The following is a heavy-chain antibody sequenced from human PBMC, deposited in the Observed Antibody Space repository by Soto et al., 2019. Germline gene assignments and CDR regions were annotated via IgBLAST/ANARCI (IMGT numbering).Heavy chain of an antibody. CDR2: INYSGTT. CDR1: GGSFSGYY. V-gene: IGHV4-34*01. CDR3: ARGGYNNGFDI. Sequence: QVQLQQWGAGLLKPSETLSLTCAVYGGSFSGYYWSWLRQPPGKGLEWFGEINYSGTTNYNPSLTSRVTMSVDTSKNQLSLKLSSVTAADTAVYYCARGGYNNGFDIWGQGTMVSVSS. J-gene: IGHJ3*02. D-gene: IGHD5-18*01.